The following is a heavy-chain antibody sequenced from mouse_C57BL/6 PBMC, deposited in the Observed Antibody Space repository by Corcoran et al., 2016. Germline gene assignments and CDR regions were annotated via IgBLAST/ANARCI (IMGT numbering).Heavy chain of an antibody. V-gene: IGHV3-6*01. CDR1: GYSITSGYY. D-gene: IGHD1-1*01. CDR3: ARVPQITTVVAYYYAMDY. Sequence: DVQLQESGPGLVKPSQSLSLTCSVTGYSITSGYYWNWIRQFPGNKLEWMGYISYDGSNNYNPSLKNRISITRDTSKNQFFLKLNSVTTEDTATYYCARVPQITTVVAYYYAMDYWGQGTSVTVSS. J-gene: IGHJ4*01. CDR2: ISYDGSN.